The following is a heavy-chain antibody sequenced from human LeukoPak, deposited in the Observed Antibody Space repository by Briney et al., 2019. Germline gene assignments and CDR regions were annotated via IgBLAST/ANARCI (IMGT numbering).Heavy chain of an antibody. CDR2: ISGSGGST. J-gene: IGHJ5*02. D-gene: IGHD6-13*01. V-gene: IGHV3-23*01. Sequence: GGSLRLSCAASGFTFSSYAMSWVRQAPGKGLEWVSAISGSGGSTYYADSVKGRFTISRDNSKNTLYLQMNSLRAEDTAVYYCAEDLSHSQYSSSWYAYNWFDPWGQGTLVTVSS. CDR3: AEDLSHSQYSSSWYAYNWFDP. CDR1: GFTFSSYA.